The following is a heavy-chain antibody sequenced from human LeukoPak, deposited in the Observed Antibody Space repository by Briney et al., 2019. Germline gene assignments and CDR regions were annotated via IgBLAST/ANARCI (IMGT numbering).Heavy chain of an antibody. V-gene: IGHV1-18*01. CDR1: GGTFSSCA. Sequence: ASVKVSCKASGGTFSSCAISWVRQAPGQGLEWMGWISTYNGNTNYAQKLQGRVTMTTDTSTSTAYMELRSLRSDDTAVYYCARDHLGYCSSTSCYGGYWGQGTLVTVSS. CDR3: ARDHLGYCSSTSCYGGY. J-gene: IGHJ4*02. CDR2: ISTYNGNT. D-gene: IGHD2-2*01.